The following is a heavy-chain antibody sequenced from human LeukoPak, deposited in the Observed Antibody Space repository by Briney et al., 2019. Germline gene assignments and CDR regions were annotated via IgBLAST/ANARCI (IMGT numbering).Heavy chain of an antibody. CDR3: ARHYYGSGSFYSPVDY. D-gene: IGHD3-10*01. Sequence: SGTLSLTCAVSGGSISSSNWWSWVRQPPGKGLEWIGEIYHSGSTNYNPSLKSRVTISVDMSKNQFSLKLSSVTAADTAVYYCARHYYGSGSFYSPVDYWGQGTLVTVSS. J-gene: IGHJ4*02. V-gene: IGHV4-4*02. CDR2: IYHSGST. CDR1: GGSISSSNW.